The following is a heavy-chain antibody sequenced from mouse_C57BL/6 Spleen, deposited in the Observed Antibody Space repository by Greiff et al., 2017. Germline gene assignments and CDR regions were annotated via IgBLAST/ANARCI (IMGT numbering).Heavy chain of an antibody. Sequence: EVMLVESGGGLVQPGGSLSLSCAASGFTFTDYYMSWVRQPPGKALEWLGFIRNKANGYTTEYSASVKGRFTISRDNSQSILYLQMNALRAEDSATDYCVRYWLGGGFAYWGQGTLVTVSA. J-gene: IGHJ3*01. D-gene: IGHD4-1*01. V-gene: IGHV7-3*01. CDR2: IRNKANGYTT. CDR3: VRYWLGGGFAY. CDR1: GFTFTDYY.